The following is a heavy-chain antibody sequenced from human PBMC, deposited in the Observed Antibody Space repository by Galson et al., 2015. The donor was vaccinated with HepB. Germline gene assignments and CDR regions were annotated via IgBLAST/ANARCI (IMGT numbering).Heavy chain of an antibody. D-gene: IGHD5-12*01. CDR1: GYTFTSYA. Sequence: SVKVSCKASGYTFTSYAMHWVRQAPGQRLEWMGWINAGNGNTKYSQKFQGRVTITRDTSASTAYMELSSLRSEDTAVYYCARDRHSIVATIGYWGQGTLVTVSS. V-gene: IGHV1-3*01. CDR2: INAGNGNT. J-gene: IGHJ4*02. CDR3: ARDRHSIVATIGY.